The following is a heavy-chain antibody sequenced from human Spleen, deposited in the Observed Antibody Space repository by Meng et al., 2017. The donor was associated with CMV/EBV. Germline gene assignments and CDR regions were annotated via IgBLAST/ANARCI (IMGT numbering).Heavy chain of an antibody. V-gene: IGHV4-39*02. CDR3: AKFPDRRDTGF. CDR1: GASINLGTRY. CDR2: IYSGGQT. Sequence: VSGASINLGTRYWGWIRQPPGKGLEWIGSIYSGGQTFYSPSLRSRVILVVDTSKNHFSLKMTSVTAADTAVYFCAKFPDRRDTGFWGRGALVTVSS. J-gene: IGHJ4*02. D-gene: IGHD1-14*01.